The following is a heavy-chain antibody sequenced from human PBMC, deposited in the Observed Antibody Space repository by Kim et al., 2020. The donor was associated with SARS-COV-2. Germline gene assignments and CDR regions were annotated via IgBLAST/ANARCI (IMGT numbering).Heavy chain of an antibody. V-gene: IGHV7-4-1*02. Sequence: ASVKVSCKATGYTFTSYDINWVRQAPGQGLEWMGWINTNTGNPTYAQGFPGRFVFTLDTSVSTAYLQISSLQAEDTAVYYCARELYDSSGQIYFYYGMYVWGQGTTVTVSS. CDR3: ARELYDSSGQIYFYYGMYV. CDR1: GYTFTSYD. CDR2: INTNTGNP. D-gene: IGHD3-22*01. J-gene: IGHJ6*02.